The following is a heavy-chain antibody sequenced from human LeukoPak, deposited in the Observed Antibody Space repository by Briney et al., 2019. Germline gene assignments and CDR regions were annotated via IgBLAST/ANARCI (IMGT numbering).Heavy chain of an antibody. CDR3: ARVSKPIRDYGDYYP. J-gene: IGHJ5*02. D-gene: IGHD4-17*01. CDR2: IKQDGSEK. Sequence: GGSLRLSCAASGFTFSSYWMSWVRQAPGKGLEWVANIKQDGSEKYYVGSVKGRFAISRDNAKNSLYLQMSSLRAEDTAVYYCARVSKPIRDYGDYYPWGQGTLVTVSS. V-gene: IGHV3-7*01. CDR1: GFTFSSYW.